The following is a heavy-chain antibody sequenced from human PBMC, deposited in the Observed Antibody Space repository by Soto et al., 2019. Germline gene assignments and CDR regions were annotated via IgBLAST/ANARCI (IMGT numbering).Heavy chain of an antibody. V-gene: IGHV1-69*13. CDR2: IIPIFGTA. CDR3: AREGLGRGKNWFDP. D-gene: IGHD3-16*01. Sequence: SVKVSCKASGGTFSSYAISWVRQAPGQGLEWMGGIIPIFGTANYAQKFQGRVTITADESTSTAYMELSSLRSEDTAVYYCAREGLGRGKNWFDPWGQGTLVTVS. J-gene: IGHJ5*02. CDR1: GGTFSSYA.